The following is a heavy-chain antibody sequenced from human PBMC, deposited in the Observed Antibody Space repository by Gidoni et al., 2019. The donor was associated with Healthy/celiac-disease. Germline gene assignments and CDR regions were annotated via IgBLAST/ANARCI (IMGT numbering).Heavy chain of an antibody. CDR2: IRSKAYGGTT. V-gene: IGHV3-49*03. Sequence: EVQLVESGGGLVQPGRSLRLYCTAAGCTFGDYAMSWFRQAPGKGLEWVGFIRSKAYGGTTEDAASVKGRFTISRDDSKSIAYLQMNSLKTEDTAVYYCTRDRYSSDAPLVFDYWGQGTLVTVSS. CDR1: GCTFGDYA. CDR3: TRDRYSSDAPLVFDY. D-gene: IGHD6-25*01. J-gene: IGHJ4*02.